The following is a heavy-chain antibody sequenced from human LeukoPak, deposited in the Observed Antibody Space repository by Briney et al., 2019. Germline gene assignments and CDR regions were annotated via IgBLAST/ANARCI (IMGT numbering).Heavy chain of an antibody. J-gene: IGHJ3*02. Sequence: GGSLRLSCAASGFTFSSYSMNWVRQAPGKGLEWVSSISSSSSYIYYADSVKGRFTISRDNAKNSLYLQMSSLRAEDTAVYYCARLMVYARFGAFDIWGQGTMVTVSS. V-gene: IGHV3-21*01. D-gene: IGHD2-8*01. CDR3: ARLMVYARFGAFDI. CDR2: ISSSSSYI. CDR1: GFTFSSYS.